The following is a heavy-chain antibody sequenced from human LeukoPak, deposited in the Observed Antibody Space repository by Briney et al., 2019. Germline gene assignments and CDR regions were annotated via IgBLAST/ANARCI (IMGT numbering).Heavy chain of an antibody. V-gene: IGHV1-18*01. J-gene: IGHJ4*02. CDR1: GYTFTSYG. Sequence: ASVKVSCKASGYTFTSYGISWVRQAPGQGLEWMGWSSAYNGNTNYAQKIQGRVTMTTDTSTSKAYMELRSLRSDDTAVYYCARDHTYSSSWILFDYWGQGTLVTVPS. D-gene: IGHD6-6*01. CDR3: ARDHTYSSSWILFDY. CDR2: SSAYNGNT.